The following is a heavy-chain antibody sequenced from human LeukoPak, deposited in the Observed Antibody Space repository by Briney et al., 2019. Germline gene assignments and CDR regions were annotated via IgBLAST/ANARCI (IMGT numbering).Heavy chain of an antibody. J-gene: IGHJ5*01. CDR2: INHSGST. CDR3: ARLDIVVVPATILGWFES. V-gene: IGHV4-34*01. CDR1: GGSFSGYY. Sequence: SETLSLTCAVYGGSFSGYYWSWIRQPPGKGLEWIGDINHSGSTNYNPSLKSRVTISVDTSKNQFSLKLSSVTAVDTAVYYCARLDIVVVPATILGWFESWGQGTLVTVSS. D-gene: IGHD2-2*03.